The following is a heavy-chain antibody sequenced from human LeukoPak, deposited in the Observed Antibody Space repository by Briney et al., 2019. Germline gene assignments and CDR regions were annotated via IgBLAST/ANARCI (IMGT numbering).Heavy chain of an antibody. CDR3: ARLVILPAAMPSIDYYYYMDV. Sequence: ASVKVSCKASGYTLTGYYMNWVRQAPGQGLEWMGWINPNSGGTNYGQKFQGRVTMTRDTSISIVYMELSRLRSDDTAVYYCARLVILPAAMPSIDYYYYMDVWGKGTTVTISS. D-gene: IGHD2-2*01. CDR1: GYTLTGYY. J-gene: IGHJ6*03. CDR2: INPNSGGT. V-gene: IGHV1-2*02.